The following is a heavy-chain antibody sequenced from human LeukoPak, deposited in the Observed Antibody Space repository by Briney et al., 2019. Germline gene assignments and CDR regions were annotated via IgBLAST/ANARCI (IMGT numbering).Heavy chain of an antibody. D-gene: IGHD2-15*01. V-gene: IGHV3-53*01. Sequence: GGSLRLSCAASGFTVSSNYMSWVRQAPGKGLEWVSVIYSGGSTYYADSVKGRFTISRHNSKNTLYLQMNSLRAEDTAVYYCAKGYCSGGSCSKAFDIWGQGTMVTVSS. CDR1: GFTVSSNY. CDR3: AKGYCSGGSCSKAFDI. J-gene: IGHJ3*02. CDR2: IYSGGST.